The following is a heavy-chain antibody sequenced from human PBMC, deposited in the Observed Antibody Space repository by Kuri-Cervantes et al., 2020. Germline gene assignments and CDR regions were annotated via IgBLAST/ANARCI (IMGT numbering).Heavy chain of an antibody. V-gene: IGHV3-21*03. CDR1: GFTFSCYV. J-gene: IGHJ6*03. CDR3: ARSRPDMDV. Sequence: GESLKISCEASGFTFSCYVMHWVRQAPGKGLEWVSSISSSSSYIYYADSVKGRFTISRDNAKNSLYLQMNSLRAEDTAVYYCARSRPDMDVWGKGTTVTVSS. CDR2: ISSSSSYI.